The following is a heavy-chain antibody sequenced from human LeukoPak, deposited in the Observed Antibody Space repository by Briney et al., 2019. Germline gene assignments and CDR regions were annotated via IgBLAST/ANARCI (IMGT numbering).Heavy chain of an antibody. CDR2: IYYTGSV. J-gene: IGHJ5*02. Sequence: PSETLSLTCTISGGSISTYYWSWIRQPPGKGLEWIGYIYYTGSVSYNPSLKSRVTISVDTFKNQFSPKLSSVTAADTAVYYCARHTPWFDPWGQGTLVTVSS. CDR1: GGSISTYY. V-gene: IGHV4-59*08. CDR3: ARHTPWFDP.